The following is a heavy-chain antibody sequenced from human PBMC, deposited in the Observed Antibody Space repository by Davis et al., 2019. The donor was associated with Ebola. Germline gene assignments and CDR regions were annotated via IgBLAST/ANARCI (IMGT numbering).Heavy chain of an antibody. J-gene: IGHJ4*02. V-gene: IGHV1-8*01. CDR2: MNPNSGNT. D-gene: IGHD2-15*01. CDR1: GYTFTSYD. Sequence: ASVKVSCKASGYTFTSYDINWVRQATGQGLEWMGWMNPNSGNTGYAQKFQGRVTMTRNTSIRTAYMELSSLRSEDTAVYYCARSRYCSGGSCYAPPNYWGQGTLVTVSS. CDR3: ARSRYCSGGSCYAPPNY.